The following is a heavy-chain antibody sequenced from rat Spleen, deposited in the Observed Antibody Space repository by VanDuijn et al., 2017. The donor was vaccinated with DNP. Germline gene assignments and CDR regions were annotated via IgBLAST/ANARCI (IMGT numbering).Heavy chain of an antibody. D-gene: IGHD1-1*01. Sequence: EVQLVESGGGLVQPGRSLKLSCVASGFTFNKYWMAWIRQVPGKGLGWIASITSGSGITSYPDAVKGRFMISRDNAKNTLNLQMNSLRSEDTATYYCTTRDYFTGPYNSFPYWGQGTLVTVSS. J-gene: IGHJ3*01. V-gene: IGHV5-31*01. CDR2: ITSGSGIT. CDR1: GFTFNKYW. CDR3: TTRDYFTGPYNSFPY.